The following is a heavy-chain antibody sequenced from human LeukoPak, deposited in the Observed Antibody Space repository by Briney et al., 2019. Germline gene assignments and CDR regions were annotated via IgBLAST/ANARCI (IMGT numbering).Heavy chain of an antibody. D-gene: IGHD1-26*01. V-gene: IGHV1-18*01. CDR3: ARVVGFRIVGANSPFDY. Sequence: GASVKVSCKASGYTFTNYGISWVRQAPGQGLEWMGWISAYNGNTNYAQKLQGRVTMTTDTSTSTAYMELRSLRSDDTAVYYCARVVGFRIVGANSPFDYWGQGTLVTVSS. CDR1: GYTFTNYG. CDR2: ISAYNGNT. J-gene: IGHJ4*02.